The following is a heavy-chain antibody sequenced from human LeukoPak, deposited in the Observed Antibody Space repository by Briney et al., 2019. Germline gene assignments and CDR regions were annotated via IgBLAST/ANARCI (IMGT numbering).Heavy chain of an antibody. Sequence: AASVKVSCKASGGTFSSYAISWVRQAPGQGLEWMGRIIPILGIANYAQKFQGRVTITADKSTSTAYMELSSLRSEDTAVYYCARGAASGYSYAGFHHWGQGTLVTVSS. V-gene: IGHV1-69*04. CDR2: IIPILGIA. CDR1: GGTFSSYA. D-gene: IGHD5-18*01. CDR3: ARGAASGYSYAGFHH. J-gene: IGHJ1*01.